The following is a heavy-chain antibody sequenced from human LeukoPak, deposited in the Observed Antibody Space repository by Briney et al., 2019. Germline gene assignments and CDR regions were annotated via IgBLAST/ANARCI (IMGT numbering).Heavy chain of an antibody. CDR3: ARVKVGMVDY. Sequence: SQTLSLTCTVSGGSISSGGYYWSWIRQSAGKGLEWIGRMYFSGNVNYHPSLKSRVTISVDTSKNQFSLKLSSVTAADTAVYYCARVKVGMVDYWGQGTLVTVSS. J-gene: IGHJ4*02. CDR2: MYFSGNV. CDR1: GGSISSGGYY. V-gene: IGHV4-61*02.